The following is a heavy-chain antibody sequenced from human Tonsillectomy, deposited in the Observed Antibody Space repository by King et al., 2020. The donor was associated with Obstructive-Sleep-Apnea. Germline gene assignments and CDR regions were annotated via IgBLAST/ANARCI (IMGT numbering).Heavy chain of an antibody. J-gene: IGHJ4*02. CDR1: GFTFSSYA. CDR2: ISGSGDDT. Sequence: QLVQSGGGLIQPGASLRLSCVGSGFTFSSYAMTWVRQAPGKGLEWVSDISGSGDDTYYADSVKGRFTISRDNSKNTLYLQMNSLRADDPAVYYCANPYFWGQGTLVTVS. V-gene: IGHV3-23*04. D-gene: IGHD3-10*01. CDR3: ANPYF.